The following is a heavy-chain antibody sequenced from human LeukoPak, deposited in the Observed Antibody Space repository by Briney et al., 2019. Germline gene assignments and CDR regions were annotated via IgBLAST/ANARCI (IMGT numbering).Heavy chain of an antibody. J-gene: IGHJ5*02. CDR2: INPSGGST. V-gene: IGHV1-46*01. CDR3: ARRLWAYCGGDCYAQFFDR. D-gene: IGHD2-21*02. CDR1: GYTFTSYY. Sequence: ASVKVSCKASGYTFTSYYMHWVRQAPGQGLEWMRIINPSGGSTSYAQKFQGRVTMTRDTSTSTVYMELSSLRSEDTAVYYFARRLWAYCGGDCYAQFFDRWGQGTLVTVSS.